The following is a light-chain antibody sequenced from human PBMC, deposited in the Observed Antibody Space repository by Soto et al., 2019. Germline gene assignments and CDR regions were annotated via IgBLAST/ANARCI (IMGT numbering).Light chain of an antibody. CDR1: SSDVGSYNL. CDR2: EVS. CDR3: CSYAGSSISYV. V-gene: IGLV2-23*02. Sequence: QSALTQPASVSGSPGQSTTISCTGTSSDVGSYNLVSWYQQHPGKAPKLMIYEVSKRPSGVSNRFSGSKSGNTASLTISGLQAEDEADYYCCSYAGSSISYVFGTGTKVTVL. J-gene: IGLJ1*01.